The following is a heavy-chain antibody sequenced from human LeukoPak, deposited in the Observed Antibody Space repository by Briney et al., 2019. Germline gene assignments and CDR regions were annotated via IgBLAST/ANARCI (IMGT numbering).Heavy chain of an antibody. Sequence: GGSLRLSCAASGFTFSSYWMHWVRQAPGKGLVWVSRINSDGSSTSYADSVKGRFTISRDNAKNTLYLQMNSLRAEDTAVYYCATLREVAFGMNYWGQGTLVTVSS. J-gene: IGHJ4*02. V-gene: IGHV3-74*01. CDR2: INSDGSST. CDR3: ATLREVAFGMNY. D-gene: IGHD3-10*01. CDR1: GFTFSSYW.